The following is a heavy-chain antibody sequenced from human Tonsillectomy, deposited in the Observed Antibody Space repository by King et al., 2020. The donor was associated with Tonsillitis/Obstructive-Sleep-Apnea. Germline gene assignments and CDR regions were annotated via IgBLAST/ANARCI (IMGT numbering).Heavy chain of an antibody. J-gene: IGHJ5*02. V-gene: IGHV1-3*01. CDR2: IHAGNGDT. Sequence: QLVQSGAEVKKPGASVKVSCKASGYTFTSYSMHWVRQAPGQRLEWMGWIHAGNGDTKYSQRFQGRVTITRDTSASTAYMELSSLRSEDTAVYYCARVRGTSGFDPWGQGTLVTVSS. CDR1: GYTFTSYS. CDR3: ARVRGTSGFDP. D-gene: IGHD1-1*01.